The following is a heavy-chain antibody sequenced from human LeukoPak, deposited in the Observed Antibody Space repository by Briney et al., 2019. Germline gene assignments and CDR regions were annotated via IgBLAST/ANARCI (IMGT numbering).Heavy chain of an antibody. CDR1: GGSISSYY. D-gene: IGHD6-19*01. V-gene: IGHV4-59*01. J-gene: IGHJ4*02. CDR3: ARDREGRGSGWLFDY. CDR2: IYYGGST. Sequence: SDTLSLTCTVSGGSISSYYWSWIRQPPGKGLEWIGYIYYGGSTNYNPSLKSRVTISVDTSKNQFSLKLSSVTAADTAVYYCARDREGRGSGWLFDYWGQGTLVTVSS.